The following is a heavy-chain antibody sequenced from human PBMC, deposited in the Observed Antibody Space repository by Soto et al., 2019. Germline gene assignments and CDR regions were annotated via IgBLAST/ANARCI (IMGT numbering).Heavy chain of an antibody. CDR1: GFTFNTYP. CDR3: AKGVLSFHYGMEV. J-gene: IGHJ6*02. V-gene: IGHV3-23*01. CDR2: ISSTAGRTS. D-gene: IGHD3-10*01. Sequence: EVQLLQSGGGVVPPGGSLRLACATSGFTFNTYPMTWVRQAPGKGLEWVSSISSTAGRTSSYADSVKGRFAISRDFSDSTVYLQMNNLRVDDTAVYFCAKGVLSFHYGMEVWGQGTTVTVSS.